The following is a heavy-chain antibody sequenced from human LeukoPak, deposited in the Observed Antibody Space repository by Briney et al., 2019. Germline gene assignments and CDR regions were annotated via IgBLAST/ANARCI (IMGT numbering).Heavy chain of an antibody. CDR2: IYYGAST. CDR3: ARLGNTRVSIDP. D-gene: IGHD7-27*01. J-gene: IGHJ5*02. V-gene: IGHV4-38-2*01. CDR1: GYSITNNYY. Sequence: SETQSLTCAVSGYSITNNYYWGWIRQPPGKGLEWIGSIYYGASTYYNPSLKSRVTISLDASKNQFSLGLTSVTAADTAVYYCARLGNTRVSIDPWGQGTLVTVSS.